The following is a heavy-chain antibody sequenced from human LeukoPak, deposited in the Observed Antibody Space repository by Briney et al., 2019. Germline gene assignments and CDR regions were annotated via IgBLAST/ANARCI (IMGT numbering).Heavy chain of an antibody. Sequence: PGGSLRLSCAASGFTFSSYGMYWVRQTPGKGLEWVAATSSSDAGTYHADSVRGRFTISRDNSKNTLYLQMHSLRAEDTATYYCAKDNGWLHYCHWGQGTLVTVSS. D-gene: IGHD5-24*01. CDR3: AKDNGWLHYCH. V-gene: IGHV3-23*01. CDR2: TSSSDAGT. J-gene: IGHJ4*02. CDR1: GFTFSSYG.